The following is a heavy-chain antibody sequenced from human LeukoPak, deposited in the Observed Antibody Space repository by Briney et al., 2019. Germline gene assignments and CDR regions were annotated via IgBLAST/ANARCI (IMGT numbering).Heavy chain of an antibody. D-gene: IGHD3-10*02. CDR3: AELGITMIGGV. V-gene: IGHV3-11*04. CDR1: GFTFSDYY. Sequence: KAGGSLRLSCEASGFTFSDYYMSWVRQAPGKGLEWVSYIRSSGSTIYYADSVKGRFTISRDNAKNSLYLQMNSLRAEDTAVYYCAELGITMIGGVWGKGTTVTISS. J-gene: IGHJ6*04. CDR2: IRSSGSTI.